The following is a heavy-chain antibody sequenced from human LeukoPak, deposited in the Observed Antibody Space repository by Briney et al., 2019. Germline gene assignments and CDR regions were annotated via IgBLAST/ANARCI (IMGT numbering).Heavy chain of an antibody. Sequence: GGSLGLSCAASGFTFSSYWMSWVRQAPGKGLELVANIKQDGSEKYYVDSVKGRFTISRDNAKDSLYLQMNSLRAEDTAVYYCARNQRRLDYWGQGTLVTVSS. D-gene: IGHD1-14*01. CDR1: GFTFSSYW. J-gene: IGHJ4*02. CDR3: ARNQRRLDY. CDR2: IKQDGSEK. V-gene: IGHV3-7*01.